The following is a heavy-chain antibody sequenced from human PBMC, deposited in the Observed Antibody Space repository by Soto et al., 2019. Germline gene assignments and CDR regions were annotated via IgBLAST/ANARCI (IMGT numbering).Heavy chain of an antibody. CDR1: GYTFGNHW. Sequence: EVQLVESGGGLVQPGGSLRLSCAVAGYTFGNHWMHWVRQAPGKGLEWVSRMNSDGSLINYADSVKGRFTVSGDNAKNTLYLQMNSLRVEDTAVYYCATAEVDYWGPGTLVTVSS. V-gene: IGHV3-74*01. J-gene: IGHJ4*02. CDR3: ATAEVDY. CDR2: MNSDGSLI.